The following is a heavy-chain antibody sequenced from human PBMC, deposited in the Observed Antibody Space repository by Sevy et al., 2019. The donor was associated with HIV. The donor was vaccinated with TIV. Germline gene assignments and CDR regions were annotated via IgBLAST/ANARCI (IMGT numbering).Heavy chain of an antibody. CDR1: GFTFDDYT. CDR2: ISWDGGST. Sequence: GGSLRLSCAASGFTFDDYTMHWVRQAPGKGLEWVSLISWDGGSTYYADSVKGRFTISRDNSKNSLYLQMNSLRTEDTALYYCAKDIAAMVRGDIAAFDIWGQGTMVTVSS. V-gene: IGHV3-43*01. D-gene: IGHD5-18*01. J-gene: IGHJ3*02. CDR3: AKDIAAMVRGDIAAFDI.